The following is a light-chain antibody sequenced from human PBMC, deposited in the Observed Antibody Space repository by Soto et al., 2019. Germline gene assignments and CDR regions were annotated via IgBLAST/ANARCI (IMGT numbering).Light chain of an antibody. CDR1: SSDVGGYNY. CDR3: SSYTSSSPLVV. Sequence: QSALTQPASVSGSLGQSITISCTGTSSDVGGYNYVSWYQQHPGKAPKLMIYDVSNRPSGVSNRFSGSKSGNTASLTISGLQAEDEADYYCSSYTSSSPLVVFGGGTKLTVL. CDR2: DVS. V-gene: IGLV2-14*01. J-gene: IGLJ2*01.